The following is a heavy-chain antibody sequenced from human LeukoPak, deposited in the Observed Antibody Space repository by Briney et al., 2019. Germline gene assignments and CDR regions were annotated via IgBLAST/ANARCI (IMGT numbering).Heavy chain of an antibody. V-gene: IGHV1-46*01. CDR1: GYNFISYY. Sequence: ASMKVSCKASGYNFISYYMHWARQAPGQGLEWKRIINPSGGSTSYAQKFQDRVTMTRDTSTSTVYMELSSLKSEDTAVYYCAREDVVLVDAVRYYYYGMDVWGQGTTVTVSS. D-gene: IGHD2-8*01. CDR3: AREDVVLVDAVRYYYYGMDV. J-gene: IGHJ6*02. CDR2: INPSGGST.